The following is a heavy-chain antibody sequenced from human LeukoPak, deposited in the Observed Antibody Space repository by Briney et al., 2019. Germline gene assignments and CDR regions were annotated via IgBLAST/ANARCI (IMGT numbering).Heavy chain of an antibody. CDR1: GYTFTGYY. J-gene: IGHJ3*02. D-gene: IGHD3-10*01. Sequence: ASVKVSCKASGYTFTGYYMHWVRQAPGQGLEWMGWINPNSGGTNCAQKFQGWVTMTRDTSISTAYMELSRLRSDDTAVYYYARDGGGRITMVRGVIIGDAFDIWGQGTMVTVSS. CDR2: INPNSGGT. V-gene: IGHV1-2*04. CDR3: ARDGGGRITMVRGVIIGDAFDI.